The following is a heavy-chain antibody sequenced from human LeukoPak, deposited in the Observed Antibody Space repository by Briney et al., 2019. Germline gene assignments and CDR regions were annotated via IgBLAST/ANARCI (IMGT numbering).Heavy chain of an antibody. J-gene: IGHJ4*02. D-gene: IGHD2-21*02. CDR3: ARSYSLPYCGGDCYQLDY. V-gene: IGHV4-59*01. Sequence: SETLSLTCTVSGGSISSYYWSWIRQPPGKGLEWIGYIYYSGSTNYNPSLKSRVTISVDTSKNQFSLKLSSVTAADTAVYYCARSYSLPYCGGDCYQLDYWGQGTLVTVSS. CDR1: GGSISSYY. CDR2: IYYSGST.